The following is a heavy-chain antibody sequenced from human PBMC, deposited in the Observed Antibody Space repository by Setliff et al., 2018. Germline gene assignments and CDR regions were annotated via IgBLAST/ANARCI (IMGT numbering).Heavy chain of an antibody. CDR1: GGSISSYY. J-gene: IGHJ6*03. CDR2: IYTSGST. V-gene: IGHV4-4*07. Sequence: ETLSLTCTVSGGSISSYYWSWIRQPAGKGLEWVGRIYTSGSTNYNPSLKSRVTMSVDTSKNQFSLKLSSVTAADTAVYYCARSQRYCSGGSCYYYMDVWGKGTTVTVSS. CDR3: ARSQRYCSGGSCYYYMDV. D-gene: IGHD2-15*01.